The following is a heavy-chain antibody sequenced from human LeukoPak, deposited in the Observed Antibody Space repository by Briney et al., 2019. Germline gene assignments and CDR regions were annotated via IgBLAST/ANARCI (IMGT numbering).Heavy chain of an antibody. CDR3: AKDSGSYYNEYYFDY. J-gene: IGHJ4*02. V-gene: IGHV3-23*01. CDR1: GFTFSSYG. Sequence: GGSLRLSCAASGFTFSSYGMSWVRQAPGKGLEWVSAISGSGGSTYYADSVKGRFTISRDNSKNTLYLQMNSLRAEDTAVYYCAKDSGSYYNEYYFDYWGQGTLVTVSS. CDR2: ISGSGGST. D-gene: IGHD1-26*01.